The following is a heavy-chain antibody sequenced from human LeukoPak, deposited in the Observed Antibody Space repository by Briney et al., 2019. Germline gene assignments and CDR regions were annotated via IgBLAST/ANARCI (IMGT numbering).Heavy chain of an antibody. CDR3: ARESYSSYYGMDV. CDR2: IYYSGST. J-gene: IGHJ6*02. Sequence: PSETLSLTCTVSGGSISSYYWSWIRQPPGKGLEWIGYIYYSGSTNYNPSLKSRVTISVDTSKNQFSLKLSSVTAADTAVYYCARESYSSYYGMDVWGQGTTVTVSS. CDR1: GGSISSYY. V-gene: IGHV4-59*13. D-gene: IGHD6-13*01.